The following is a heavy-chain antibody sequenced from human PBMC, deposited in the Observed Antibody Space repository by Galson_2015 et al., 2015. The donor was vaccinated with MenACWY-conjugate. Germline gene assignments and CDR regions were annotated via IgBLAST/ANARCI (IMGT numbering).Heavy chain of an antibody. CDR2: IKQDGSEK. CDR1: GFTFGTYW. CDR3: ARKGLLRLAPFDY. Sequence: SLRLSCAASGFTFGTYWMSWVRQAPGKGLEWVANIKQDGSEKNYVDSVKGRFTISRDNAKNSLYLQMNNLRAEDTAVYYCARKGLLRLAPFDYWGQGTLVTVSS. V-gene: IGHV3-7*03. D-gene: IGHD3-22*01. J-gene: IGHJ4*02.